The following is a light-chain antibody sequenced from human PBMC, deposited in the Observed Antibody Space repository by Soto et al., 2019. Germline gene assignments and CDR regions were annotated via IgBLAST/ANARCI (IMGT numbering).Light chain of an antibody. CDR3: QQLNDYPLT. J-gene: IGKJ4*01. V-gene: IGKV1-9*01. CDR2: AAS. CDR1: QDISSY. Sequence: DIQLTQSPSFLSASVGDRVTITCRASQDISSYLAWYQQKPGTDPKLLIYAASTLQSGVPSRFSGGRSGTEFTLTISSLQPEDFATYYCQQLNDYPLTFGGGTKVEIK.